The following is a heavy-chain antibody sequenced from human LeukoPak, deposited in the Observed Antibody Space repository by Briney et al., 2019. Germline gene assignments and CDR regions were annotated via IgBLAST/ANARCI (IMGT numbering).Heavy chain of an antibody. J-gene: IGHJ5*02. CDR2: MNPNSGNT. Sequence: ASVKVSCKASGYTFTSYDINWVRQATGQGLEWMGWMNPNSGNTGYAQKFQGRVTMTRNTSISTAYMELSSLRSEDTAVYYCARGPSEVVAATPDWFDPWGQGTLVTVSS. D-gene: IGHD2-15*01. V-gene: IGHV1-8*01. CDR1: GYTFTSYD. CDR3: ARGPSEVVAATPDWFDP.